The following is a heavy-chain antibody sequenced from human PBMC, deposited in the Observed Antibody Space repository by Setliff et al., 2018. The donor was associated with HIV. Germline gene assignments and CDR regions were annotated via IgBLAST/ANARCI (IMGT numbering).Heavy chain of an antibody. CDR2: INPNSGGT. V-gene: IGHV1-2*02. CDR3: AKQGYSDSLYAFDV. CDR1: GYTFTNYY. J-gene: IGHJ3*01. D-gene: IGHD1-26*01. Sequence: VASVKVSCKASGYTFTNYYMHWVRQAPGQGPEWMGWINPNSGGTNYAQKFQGRVTMTRDTSISTAYMELSRLRSDDTAVYYCAKQGYSDSLYAFDVWGQGTMVTVSS.